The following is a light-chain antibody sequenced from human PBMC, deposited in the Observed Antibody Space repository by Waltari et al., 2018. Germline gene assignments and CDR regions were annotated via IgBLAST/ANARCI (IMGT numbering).Light chain of an antibody. V-gene: IGLV2-14*03. Sequence: QSALTQPASVSGSPGQSITISCTGPSSDVGGYNYVSWYQPNPGKAPKVTIVDVTMRPAGVMKRCSGSKSGNTASLTISGLQAEDEADYYCSSYTSSSTSLYVVGTGTKVTVL. CDR2: DVT. CDR1: SSDVGGYNY. J-gene: IGLJ1*01. CDR3: SSYTSSSTSLYV.